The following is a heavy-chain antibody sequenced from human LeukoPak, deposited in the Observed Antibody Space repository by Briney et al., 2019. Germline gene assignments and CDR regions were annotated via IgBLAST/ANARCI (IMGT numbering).Heavy chain of an antibody. J-gene: IGHJ4*02. CDR2: IWYDGSNK. D-gene: IGHD2-2*01. V-gene: IGHV3-33*07. CDR3: ARTVGTSCPDY. Sequence: AGGSLRLSCAASGFTFSWYAMTWVRQSPGKGLEWVAVIWYDGSNKYYADSVKGRFTISRDNSKNTLYLQMNSLRAEDTAVYYCARTVGTSCPDYWGQGTLVTVSS. CDR1: GFTFSWYA.